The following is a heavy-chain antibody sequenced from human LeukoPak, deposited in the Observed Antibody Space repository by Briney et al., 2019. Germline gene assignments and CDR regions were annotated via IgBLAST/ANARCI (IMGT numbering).Heavy chain of an antibody. D-gene: IGHD3-22*01. Sequence: PGGSLRLSCAASGFTFSSYGMHWVRQAPGKGLEWVSYISTSGNFKNYADSVKGRFTISRDSAKNSLYLQMSSLRADDTAVYYCARGDSSGCPDYWGQGTLVTVSS. CDR2: ISTSGNFK. CDR1: GFTFSSYG. CDR3: ARGDSSGCPDY. J-gene: IGHJ4*02. V-gene: IGHV3-21*05.